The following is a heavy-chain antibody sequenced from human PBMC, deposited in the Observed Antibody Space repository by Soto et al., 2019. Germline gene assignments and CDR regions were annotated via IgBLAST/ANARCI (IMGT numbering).Heavy chain of an antibody. Sequence: HPGGSLRLSCVGSGFNFDDYGLHWVRQAPGKGLEWVSTISPGGDVSHYTDSVKGRFAISRDNYRSTLHLQMDSLRAEDAAVYYCVRRAITATTNWGAFDVWGQGTVVTVSS. CDR3: VRRAITATTNWGAFDV. CDR1: GFNFDDYG. CDR2: ISPGGDVS. J-gene: IGHJ3*01. D-gene: IGHD1-20*01. V-gene: IGHV3-23*01.